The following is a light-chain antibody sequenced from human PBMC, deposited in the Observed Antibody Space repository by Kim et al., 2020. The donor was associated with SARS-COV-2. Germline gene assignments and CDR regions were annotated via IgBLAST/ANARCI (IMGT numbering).Light chain of an antibody. J-gene: IGLJ1*01. CDR3: SSYTSSSTYV. CDR1: SSDVGGYNY. V-gene: IGLV2-14*03. Sequence: GQSITISSTGTSSDVGGYNYVSWYQQHPGKAPKLMIYDVSNRPSGVSNRFAGSKSGNTASLTISGLQAEDEAEYYCSSYTSSSTYVFGTGTKVTVL. CDR2: DVS.